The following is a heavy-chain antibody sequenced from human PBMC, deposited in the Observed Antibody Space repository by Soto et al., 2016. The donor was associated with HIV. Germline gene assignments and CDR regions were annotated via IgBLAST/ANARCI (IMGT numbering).Heavy chain of an antibody. J-gene: IGHJ4*02. CDR2: ITSSSSHT. Sequence: QVQLVESGGGLVKPGESLRLSCAASGFTLSDYQMSWIRQAPGKGLEWISYITSSSSHTNYADSVKGRFTISRDNAKNSLFLEMNSLRAGDTAIYYCARDKQWLGRGPYYFDYWGQGTLVTVSS. CDR1: GFTLSDYQ. V-gene: IGHV3-11*05. CDR3: ARDKQWLGRGPYYFDY. D-gene: IGHD6-19*01.